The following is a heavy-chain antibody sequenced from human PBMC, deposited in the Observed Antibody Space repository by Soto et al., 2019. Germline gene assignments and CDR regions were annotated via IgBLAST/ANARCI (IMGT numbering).Heavy chain of an antibody. D-gene: IGHD1-26*01. Sequence: QVQVVESGGGVVQPGRSLRLSCAASGFTFSSYAMHWVRQAPGKGLEWVAVIWYDGTNKYYSDSVKGRFTISRDNSKNTLYLQMNSLRAEDTAVYYCARAQSSGNYYSDYWGQGTLVTVYS. CDR2: IWYDGTNK. V-gene: IGHV3-33*01. J-gene: IGHJ4*02. CDR1: GFTFSSYA. CDR3: ARAQSSGNYYSDY.